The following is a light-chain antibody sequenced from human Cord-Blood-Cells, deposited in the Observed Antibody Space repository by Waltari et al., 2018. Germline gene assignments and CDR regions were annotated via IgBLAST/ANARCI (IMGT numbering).Light chain of an antibody. J-gene: IGKJ1*01. V-gene: IGKV1-33*01. CDR2: DAS. CDR1: QDISNY. CDR3: QQYDNLFAWT. Sequence: DIQMTQSPSSLSASVGDRVIITCQASQDISNYLNWYQQKPGKAPKLLIYDASNLETGVPSRFSGSGSGTDFTFTISSLQPEDIATYYCQQYDNLFAWTFGQGTKVEIK.